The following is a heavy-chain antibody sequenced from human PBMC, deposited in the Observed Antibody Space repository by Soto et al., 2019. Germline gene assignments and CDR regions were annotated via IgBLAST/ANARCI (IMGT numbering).Heavy chain of an antibody. CDR2: ISWNSGSI. CDR1: GFTFDDYA. V-gene: IGHV3-9*01. Sequence: GGSLRLSCAASGFTFDDYAMHWVRQAPGKGLEWVSGISWNSGSIGYADSVKGRFTISRDNAKNSLYLQMNSLRAEDTALYYCAKDTGGCSSTSCYSYYYMDVWGKGTTVTVSS. CDR3: AKDTGGCSSTSCYSYYYMDV. D-gene: IGHD2-2*01. J-gene: IGHJ6*03.